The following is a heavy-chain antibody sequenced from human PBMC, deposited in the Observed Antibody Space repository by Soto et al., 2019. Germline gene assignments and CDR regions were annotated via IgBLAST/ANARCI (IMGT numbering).Heavy chain of an antibody. CDR1: GGTFSSYA. CDR2: IIPIFGTA. D-gene: IGHD3-3*01. CDR3: ASIYTIFGVADHYYYGMDV. Sequence: SVKVSCKASGGTFSSYAISWVRQAPGQGLEWMGGIIPIFGTANYAQKFQGRVTITADKSTSTAYMELSSLRSEDTAVYYCASIYTIFGVADHYYYGMDVWGQGTTVTVSS. V-gene: IGHV1-69*06. J-gene: IGHJ6*02.